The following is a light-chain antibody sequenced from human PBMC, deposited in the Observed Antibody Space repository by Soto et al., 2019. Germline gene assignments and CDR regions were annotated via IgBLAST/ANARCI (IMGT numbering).Light chain of an antibody. Sequence: DIVMNQSPDSLAVSLGERATINCKSSQSVLYSSNNKNYLAWYQQKPGQPPKLLIYWASTRESGVPDRFTGSGSGTDFTLTISSLQAEDFATYYCQQSDSTPITFGQGTRLEIK. J-gene: IGKJ5*01. V-gene: IGKV4-1*01. CDR3: QQSDSTPIT. CDR2: WAS. CDR1: QSVLYSSNNKNY.